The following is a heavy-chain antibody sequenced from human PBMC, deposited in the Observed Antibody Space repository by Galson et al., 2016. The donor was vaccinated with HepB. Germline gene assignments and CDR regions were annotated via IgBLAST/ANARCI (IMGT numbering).Heavy chain of an antibody. CDR1: GFTFSSYA. J-gene: IGHJ4*02. Sequence: SLRLSCAASGFTFSSYAMSWVRQAPGKGLEWVSAISGSGGSTYYADSVKGRFTISRDNSKNTLYLQMNSLRAEDPAVYYCAKPYDFWSGYSNYWGQGTLVTVSS. V-gene: IGHV3-23*01. CDR3: AKPYDFWSGYSNY. D-gene: IGHD3-3*01. CDR2: ISGSGGST.